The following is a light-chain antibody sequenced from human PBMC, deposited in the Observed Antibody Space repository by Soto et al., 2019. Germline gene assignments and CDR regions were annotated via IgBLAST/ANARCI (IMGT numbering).Light chain of an antibody. CDR3: QQNKDWPGT. J-gene: IGKJ1*01. V-gene: IGKV3-11*01. CDR2: DAS. Sequence: IVLTHSPATLSLSPWKRATLSSMASQNISSYLIWYQQKPGQAPRLLIYDASTRATGIPVRFSGSGSGTEFTLTISSLQSEDFGVYYCQQNKDWPGTFGQGTKVDIK. CDR1: QNISSY.